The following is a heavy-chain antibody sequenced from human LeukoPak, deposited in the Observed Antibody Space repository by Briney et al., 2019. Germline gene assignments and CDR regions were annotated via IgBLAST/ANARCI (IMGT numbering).Heavy chain of an antibody. J-gene: IGHJ3*02. CDR3: ASRYCTSTNCYALDI. CDR2: ISSDSNYI. D-gene: IGHD2-2*01. CDR1: GFTFSSYS. Sequence: GGSLRLSCAASGFTFSSYSMNWVRQAPGKGLEWVSSISSDSNYIFYADSVQGRFTISRDNAENSLFLQMNSLRAEDTAVYYCASRYCTSTNCYALDIWGQGTMVTVSS. V-gene: IGHV3-21*01.